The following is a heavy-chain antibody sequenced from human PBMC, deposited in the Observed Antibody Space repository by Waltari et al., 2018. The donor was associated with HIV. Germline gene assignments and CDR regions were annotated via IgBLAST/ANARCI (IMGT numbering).Heavy chain of an antibody. Sequence: EVRLLASGGGLVRPGGSLRLFCAASGFRFSDYTMNWVRQGPGKGLEWVASIGSLQNFIHYADSVKGRFTVSRDNAKNSLYLQMNSLTAEDTAVYYCARGPSSGWSWFDPWGQGTLVTVSS. CDR3: ARGPSSGWSWFDP. CDR2: IGSLQNFI. CDR1: GFRFSDYT. J-gene: IGHJ5*02. V-gene: IGHV3-21*01. D-gene: IGHD6-19*01.